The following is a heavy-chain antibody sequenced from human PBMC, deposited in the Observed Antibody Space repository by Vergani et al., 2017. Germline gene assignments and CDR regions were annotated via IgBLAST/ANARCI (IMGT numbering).Heavy chain of an antibody. J-gene: IGHJ6*02. V-gene: IGHV1-69*08. CDR3: AREGDVETDMVTGYYYGMDV. D-gene: IGHD5-18*01. CDR2: IIPILGIA. CDR1: GGTFSSYT. Sequence: QVQLVQSGAEVKKPGSSVKVSCKASGGTFSSYTIRWVRQAPGQGLEWMGSIIPILGIANYAQKFQGRVTITADKSTSTAYMELSSLRSEDTAVYYCAREGDVETDMVTGYYYGMDVWGQGTTVTVSS.